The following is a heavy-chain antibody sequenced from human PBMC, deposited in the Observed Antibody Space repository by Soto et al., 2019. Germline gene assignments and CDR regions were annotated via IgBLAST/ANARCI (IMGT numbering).Heavy chain of an antibody. Sequence: EVQLLESGGGLVQPGGSLRLSCAASGLTFRAFSMSWVRQPPGKGLDWVSGISGSGGSTYYADSVKGRFTISRDSSSNTLYLQMSSLRAEDTAVYYCAKSRGDSWYLYYYDYWGQGTLVTVSS. CDR2: ISGSGGST. CDR1: GLTFRAFS. D-gene: IGHD5-12*01. J-gene: IGHJ4*02. V-gene: IGHV3-23*01. CDR3: AKSRGDSWYLYYYDY.